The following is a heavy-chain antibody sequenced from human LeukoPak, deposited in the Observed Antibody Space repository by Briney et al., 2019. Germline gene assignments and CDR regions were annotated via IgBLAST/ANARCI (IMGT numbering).Heavy chain of an antibody. CDR2: INGKSGVT. CDR3: ARDFDWGPDY. D-gene: IGHD3-16*01. J-gene: IGHJ4*02. CDR1: GFTFTDHY. V-gene: IGHV1-2*02. Sequence: ASVTVSCKASGFTFTDHYMHWVRQAPGQGLEWMGWINGKSGVTFYAQQFQHRITVTRHTSISTMYLELNRLTSADTAIYYCARDFDWGPDYWGPGTLVAVSS.